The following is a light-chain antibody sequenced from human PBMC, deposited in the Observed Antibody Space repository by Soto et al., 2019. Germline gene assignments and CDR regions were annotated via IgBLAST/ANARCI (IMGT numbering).Light chain of an antibody. CDR1: QSVSSN. CDR2: GAS. CDR3: QQYNNWPQT. V-gene: IGKV3-15*01. J-gene: IGKJ1*01. Sequence: EIVMTQSPATLSVSPGERATLSCRASQSVSSNLAWYQQKPGQAPRLLIYGASTRATGIPARFSGSGSGTEFTLTISSLQSEDFAVDYCQQYNNWPQTFGQATKVDIK.